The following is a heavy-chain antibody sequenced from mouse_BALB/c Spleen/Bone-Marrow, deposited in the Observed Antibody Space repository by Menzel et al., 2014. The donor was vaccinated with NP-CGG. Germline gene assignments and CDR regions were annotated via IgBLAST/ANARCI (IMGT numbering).Heavy chain of an antibody. V-gene: IGHV6-6*02. CDR2: IRLKSNNYAT. CDR3: TRHDYAMDY. Sequence: EVKVVESGGGLVQPGGSMKLSCVASGFTFSNYWMNWVRQSPEKGLEWVAEIRLKSNNYATHYAESVKGRFTISRDDSKSSVYLQMSNLRAEDTGIYYCTRHDYAMDYWGRGTSVTVSS. J-gene: IGHJ4*01. CDR1: GFTFSNYW.